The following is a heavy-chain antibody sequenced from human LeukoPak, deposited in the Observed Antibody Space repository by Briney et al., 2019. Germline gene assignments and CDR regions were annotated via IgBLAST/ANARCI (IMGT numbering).Heavy chain of an antibody. V-gene: IGHV3-21*01. CDR1: GFTFSSYS. CDR3: AREEDYCSSTSCLNWFDP. Sequence: GGSLRLSCAASGFTFSSYSMNWVRQAPGKGLEWVSSISSSSSYIYYADSVKGRFTISRDNAKNSLYLQTNSLRAEDTAVYYCAREEDYCSSTSCLNWFDPWGQGTLVTVSS. D-gene: IGHD2-2*01. CDR2: ISSSSSYI. J-gene: IGHJ5*02.